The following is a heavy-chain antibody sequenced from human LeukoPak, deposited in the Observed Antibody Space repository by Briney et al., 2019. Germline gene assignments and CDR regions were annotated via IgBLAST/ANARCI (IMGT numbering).Heavy chain of an antibody. CDR3: ARDSVYGSGSYYNN. D-gene: IGHD3-10*01. CDR2: ITTFGSTK. Sequence: NPGGSLRLSCAASGFTFSDYYMSSVRQAPGKGLEWVSYITTFGSTKYYADSVKGRFTISRDNAKNSLYLQMNSLRAEDTAVYYCARDSVYGSGSYYNNWGQGTLVTVSS. V-gene: IGHV3-11*01. CDR1: GFTFSDYY. J-gene: IGHJ4*02.